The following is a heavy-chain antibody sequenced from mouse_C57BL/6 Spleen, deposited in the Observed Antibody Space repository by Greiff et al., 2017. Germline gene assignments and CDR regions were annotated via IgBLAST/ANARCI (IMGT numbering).Heavy chain of an antibody. Sequence: QVQLQQPGAELVMPGASVKLSCKASGYTFTSYWMHWVKQRPGQGLEWIGEIDPSDSYTNYNQKFKGKSTLTVDKSSSTAYLQLRSLTSADSAVYYCARVTAVVEGGFAYWGQGTLVTVSA. J-gene: IGHJ3*01. CDR1: GYTFTSYW. CDR3: ARVTAVVEGGFAY. V-gene: IGHV1-69*01. CDR2: IDPSDSYT. D-gene: IGHD1-1*01.